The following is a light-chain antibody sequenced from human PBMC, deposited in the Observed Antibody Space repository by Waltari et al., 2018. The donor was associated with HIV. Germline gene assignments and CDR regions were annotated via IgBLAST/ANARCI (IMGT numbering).Light chain of an antibody. Sequence: SALTPPASVSGSPGQSISIPCTATSDDVGSSNYVPCYQQPPGKVPNLVIYDGTSRPSGVSNRFSGSKSGNTASLTISGLRADDEADYYCSSYVGSSTSWLFGGGTKLTV. V-gene: IGLV2-14*03. CDR3: SSYVGSSTSWL. CDR1: SDDVGSSNY. J-gene: IGLJ3*02. CDR2: DGT.